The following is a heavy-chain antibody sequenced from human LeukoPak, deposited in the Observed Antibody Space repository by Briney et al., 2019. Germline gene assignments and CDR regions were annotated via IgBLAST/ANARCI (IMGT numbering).Heavy chain of an antibody. Sequence: ASVKVSCKASGYTFTSYYMHWVRQAPGQGLEWMGIINPSGGSTSYAQKFQGRVTMTRDTSTSTVYMELSSLRSEDTAVYYCARDGNGLGSWYIREEKVFDYWGQGTLVTVSS. D-gene: IGHD6-13*01. CDR2: INPSGGST. CDR3: ARDGNGLGSWYIREEKVFDY. CDR1: GYTFTSYY. J-gene: IGHJ4*02. V-gene: IGHV1-46*01.